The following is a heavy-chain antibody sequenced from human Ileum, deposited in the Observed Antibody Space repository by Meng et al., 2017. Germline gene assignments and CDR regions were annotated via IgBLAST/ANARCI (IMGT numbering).Heavy chain of an antibody. CDR2: INAGNGNI. D-gene: IGHD1-1*01. Sequence: QVELVQSGAEVKKVGASVKVSCTASGYTFRNYPLHWVRQAPGQRPEWMGWINAGNGNIKISQKFQGRITITSDTTATAYMELGSLRSEDTAVYFCARENDNWNYFDYWGQGSLVTVSS. V-gene: IGHV1-3*01. J-gene: IGHJ4*02. CDR3: ARENDNWNYFDY. CDR1: GYTFRNYP.